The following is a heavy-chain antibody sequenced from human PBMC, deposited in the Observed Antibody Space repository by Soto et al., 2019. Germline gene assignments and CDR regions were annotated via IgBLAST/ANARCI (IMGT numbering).Heavy chain of an antibody. J-gene: IGHJ3*02. CDR2: IYYSGST. Sequence: SETLSLTCTVSGGSISSGGYYWSWIRQHPGKGLEWIGYIYYSGSTYYNPSLKSRVTISVDTSKNQFSLKLSSVTAADTAVYYCARDDYAVFYAWGGGAFDIWGQGTMVTVSS. CDR1: GGSISSGGYY. V-gene: IGHV4-31*03. D-gene: IGHD4-17*01. CDR3: ARDDYAVFYAWGGGAFDI.